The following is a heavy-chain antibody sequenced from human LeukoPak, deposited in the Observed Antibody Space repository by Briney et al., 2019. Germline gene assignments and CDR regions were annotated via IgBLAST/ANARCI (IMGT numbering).Heavy chain of an antibody. J-gene: IGHJ3*02. CDR1: GFTFSSYG. CDR2: IRYDGSNK. CDR3: AKDTAYSSGWGPGDGAFDI. Sequence: PGGSLRLSCAASGFTFSSYGMHWVRQAPGKGLEWVAFIRYDGSNKYYADSVKGRFTISRDNSKNTVYLQMNSLRAEDTAVYYCAKDTAYSSGWGPGDGAFDIWGQGTMVTVSS. D-gene: IGHD6-19*01. V-gene: IGHV3-30*02.